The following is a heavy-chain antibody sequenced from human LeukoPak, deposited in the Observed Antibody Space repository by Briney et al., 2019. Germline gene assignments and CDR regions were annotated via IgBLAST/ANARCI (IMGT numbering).Heavy chain of an antibody. CDR2: LDPEDGEK. J-gene: IGHJ4*02. V-gene: IGHV1-24*01. CDR3: ATGPSKSELLAY. CDR1: GYTHTELS. D-gene: IGHD1-26*01. Sequence: GASVKVSCKVSGYTHTELSMNWVRQAPGKGLEWMGGLDPEDGEKIYAQKFQGRVTMTEDTSTDTAYMDLSSLRSEDTALYYCATGPSKSELLAYWGQGTQVTVSS.